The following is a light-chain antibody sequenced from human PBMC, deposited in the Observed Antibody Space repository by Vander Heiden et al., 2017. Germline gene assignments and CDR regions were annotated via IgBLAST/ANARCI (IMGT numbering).Light chain of an antibody. CDR2: WAS. CDR3: NQYYGTTFT. Sequence: DILMTQSPDTLAVSLGERATINCKSSQSVLYSSNNKNYLAWYQQKPGQPPKLLIYWASARESGVPDRFSGSGSGTDFTLTISSLEAEDVAVYYCNQYYGTTFTFGQGTKLEIK. V-gene: IGKV4-1*01. J-gene: IGKJ2*01. CDR1: QSVLYSSNNKNY.